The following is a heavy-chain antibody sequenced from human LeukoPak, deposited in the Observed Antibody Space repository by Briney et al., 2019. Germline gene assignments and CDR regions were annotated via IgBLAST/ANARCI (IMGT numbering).Heavy chain of an antibody. Sequence: SETLSLTCTVSGCSISSHYWSWIRQPPGKGLEWIGYIYYSGSTNYNPSLKSRFTISVDTSKNQFSLKLSSVTAADTAVYYCARVVAARPTPARPVYYFDYWGQGTLVTVSS. CDR3: ARVVAARPTPARPVYYFDY. CDR2: IYYSGST. V-gene: IGHV4-59*11. CDR1: GCSISSHY. J-gene: IGHJ4*02. D-gene: IGHD6-6*01.